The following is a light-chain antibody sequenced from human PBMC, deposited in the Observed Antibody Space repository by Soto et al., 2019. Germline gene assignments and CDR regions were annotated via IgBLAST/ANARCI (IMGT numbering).Light chain of an antibody. CDR3: QQYNNCPP. V-gene: IGKV3-15*01. Sequence: EIVMTQSPATLSVSPGERATLSCRASQSVNSNLAWYHQKPCQAHRLLIYGASTRATGVPARFSGSGSGREFMLTVSSQQSEDFPGYFCQQYNNCPPFGQWTKVEIK. J-gene: IGKJ1*01. CDR2: GAS. CDR1: QSVNSN.